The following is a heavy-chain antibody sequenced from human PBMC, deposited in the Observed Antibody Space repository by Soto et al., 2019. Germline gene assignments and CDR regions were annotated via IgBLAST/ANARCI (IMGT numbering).Heavy chain of an antibody. CDR3: AKDKDWSGVYGMDV. Sequence: PGGSLRLSCAASGFTFSSYAMSWVRQAPGKGLEWITSINGDSTTYYAGSVKGRFTISRDNSKNTLYLQMNSLGAEDTAVYYCAKDKDWSGVYGMDVWGQGTTVTVSS. J-gene: IGHJ6*02. V-gene: IGHV3-23*01. CDR2: INGDSTT. D-gene: IGHD3-3*01. CDR1: GFTFSSYA.